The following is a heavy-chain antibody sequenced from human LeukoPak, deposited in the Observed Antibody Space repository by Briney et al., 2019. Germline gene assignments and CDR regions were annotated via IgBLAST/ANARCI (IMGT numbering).Heavy chain of an antibody. CDR3: ARPRGYSYGYSPPDYYYYMDV. CDR2: INPTGGST. Sequence: ASVKVSCKASGYTFTSYYMHWVRQAPGQGLEWMGLINPTGGSTGYAQKFQGRVTMTRDTSISTAYMELSRLRSDDTAVYYCARPRGYSYGYSPPDYYYYMDVWGKGTTVTISS. V-gene: IGHV1-2*06. D-gene: IGHD5-18*01. CDR1: GYTFTSYY. J-gene: IGHJ6*03.